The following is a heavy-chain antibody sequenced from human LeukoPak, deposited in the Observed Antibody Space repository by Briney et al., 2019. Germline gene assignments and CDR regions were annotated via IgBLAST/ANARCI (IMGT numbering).Heavy chain of an antibody. V-gene: IGHV4-59*08. CDR3: ARQGSSSWLYYFDY. Sequence: SETLSLSCTVSGGSMWKYYWSWIRQPPGKGLEWIGYIDYSGSTYSNPSLKSRAKISVDTSKNQFSLKLSSATAADTALYYCARQGSSSWLYYFDYWGQGTLVTVSS. CDR1: GGSMWKYY. D-gene: IGHD6-13*01. J-gene: IGHJ4*02. CDR2: IDYSGST.